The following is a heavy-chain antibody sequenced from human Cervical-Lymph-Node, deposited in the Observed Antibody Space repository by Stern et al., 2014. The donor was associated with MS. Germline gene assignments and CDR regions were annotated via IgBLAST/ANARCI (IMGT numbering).Heavy chain of an antibody. D-gene: IGHD1-26*01. CDR2: INPISGVT. V-gene: IGHV1-2*06. CDR3: ARTIGSTAADV. CDR1: GYTFTGYF. J-gene: IGHJ4*02. Sequence: VQLVESGAELKKPGASVKVSCKASGYTFTGYFVHSVRQAPGQGLEWMGRINPISGVTDEAKKFQGRVTLTRDTSISTAYLDVTSLRSDDTAVYFCARTIGSTAADVWGQGTLVTVSS.